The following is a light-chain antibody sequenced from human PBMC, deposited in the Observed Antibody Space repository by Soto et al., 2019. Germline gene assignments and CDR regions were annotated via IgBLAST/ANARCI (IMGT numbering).Light chain of an antibody. CDR2: DST. V-gene: IGLV3-21*02. CDR3: QVWDSRRDQCV. CDR1: NIGDKD. J-gene: IGLJ3*02. Sequence: SYALAQPPSVSVAPRQTARITCGGKNIGDKDVHWYLQKPGQAPVLVVYDSTDRPSGVPERFSGSNSGNTASLTISGVEAGDEADYYCQVWDSRRDQCVFGGGTKVTVL.